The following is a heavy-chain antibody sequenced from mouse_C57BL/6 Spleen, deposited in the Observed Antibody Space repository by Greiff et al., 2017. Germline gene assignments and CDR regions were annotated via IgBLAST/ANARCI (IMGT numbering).Heavy chain of an antibody. CDR1: GYAFSSYW. J-gene: IGHJ2*01. Sequence: VQLQQSGAELVKPGASVKISCKASGYAFSSYWMNWVKQRPGKGLEWIGQIYPGDGDTNYNGKFKGKAPLTAATSSSTAYMQLSSLTSEDSAVYFCAKGTTVVDFDYWGQGTTLTVSS. CDR2: IYPGDGDT. V-gene: IGHV1-80*01. CDR3: AKGTTVVDFDY. D-gene: IGHD1-1*01.